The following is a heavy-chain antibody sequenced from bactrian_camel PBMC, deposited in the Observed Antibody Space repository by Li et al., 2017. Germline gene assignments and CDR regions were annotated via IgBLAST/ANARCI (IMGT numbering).Heavy chain of an antibody. J-gene: IGHJ6*01. V-gene: IGHV3S53*01. CDR1: GYMHNIGC. CDR3: AAEEHRVRLARPRPTLSPLTGVCGWYGIDFRY. CDR2: IVRGTGRS. D-gene: IGHD6*01. Sequence: VQLVESGGGSVQAGGSLRLSCAASGYMHNIGCMAWFRQAPGNEREGVASIVRGTGRSTYADSTKGRFTISRDNARNTVYLDMNSLKPEDTGDYYCAAEEHRVRLARPRPTLSPLTGVCGWYGIDFRYWGQGTQVTVS.